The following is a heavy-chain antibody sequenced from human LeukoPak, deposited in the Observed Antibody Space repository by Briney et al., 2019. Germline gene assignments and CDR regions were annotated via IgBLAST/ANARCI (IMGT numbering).Heavy chain of an antibody. Sequence: QPGGSLRLSCAASGFTFSSYWMSWVRQAPGKGLEWVANIKQDGSEKYYVDSVKGRFTISRDNAKNSLYLQMNSLRAEDTAVYYCAREINSSGWSWCFDYWGQGTLVTVSS. D-gene: IGHD6-19*01. V-gene: IGHV3-7*01. CDR2: IKQDGSEK. CDR3: AREINSSGWSWCFDY. J-gene: IGHJ4*02. CDR1: GFTFSSYW.